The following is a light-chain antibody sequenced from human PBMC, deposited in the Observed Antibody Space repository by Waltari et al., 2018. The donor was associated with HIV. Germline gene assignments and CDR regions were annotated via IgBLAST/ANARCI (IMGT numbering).Light chain of an antibody. CDR3: SSYTLSSTYV. V-gene: IGLV2-18*02. CDR1: SSGVGYYYR. Sequence: QSALTQPPSVSGSPGQSVPISCTGPSSGVGYYYRFSWYQQPPGTAPKLMIYEVNNRPSGVPARFSGSKSGNTASLTISGLQAEDEADYYCSSYTLSSTYVFGTGTKVTVL. J-gene: IGLJ1*01. CDR2: EVN.